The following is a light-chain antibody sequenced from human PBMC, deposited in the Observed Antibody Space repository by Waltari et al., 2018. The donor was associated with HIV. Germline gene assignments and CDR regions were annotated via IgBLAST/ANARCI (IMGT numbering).Light chain of an antibody. V-gene: IGLV2-23*02. CDR3: CSYAGSYVV. CDR1: SSDVGGYNY. Sequence: QSALTQPASVSGSPGQSITISCTGTSSDVGGYNYVSWYQRHPGKAPKLMIYDVSKRPSRVSNRFSGSKSGNTASLTISGLQAEDEADYYCCSYAGSYVVFGGGTKLTVL. CDR2: DVS. J-gene: IGLJ2*01.